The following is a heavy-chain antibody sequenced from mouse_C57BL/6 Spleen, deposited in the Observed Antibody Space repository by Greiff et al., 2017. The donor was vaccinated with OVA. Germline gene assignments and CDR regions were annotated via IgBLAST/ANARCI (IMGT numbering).Heavy chain of an antibody. Sequence: QVQLQQPGAELVRPGSSVKLSCKASGYTFTSYWMHWVKQRPIQGLEWIGNIDPSDSETHSNQKFKDKATLTVDKSSSTAYMQLSSLTSEDSAVYYCARWGAYDYSHDYWGQGTTLTVSS. CDR1: GYTFTSYW. J-gene: IGHJ2*01. V-gene: IGHV1-52*01. CDR3: ARWGAYDYSHDY. CDR2: IDPSDSET. D-gene: IGHD2-4*01.